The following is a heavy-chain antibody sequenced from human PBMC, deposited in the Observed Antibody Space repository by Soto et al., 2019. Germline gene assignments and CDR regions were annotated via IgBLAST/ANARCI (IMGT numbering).Heavy chain of an antibody. V-gene: IGHV3-30*18. CDR1: GFTFSAYG. J-gene: IGHJ6*02. Sequence: GGSLRLSCAASGFTFSAYGVHWVRQAAGKGLEWLAVISYDESIRYYAESVKGRFTISRDNSKDTLYLHMNSLRAEDTAVYYCAKGSRPALYYYYAMDVWGQGTTVTVSS. CDR2: ISYDESIR. CDR3: AKGSRPALYYYYAMDV.